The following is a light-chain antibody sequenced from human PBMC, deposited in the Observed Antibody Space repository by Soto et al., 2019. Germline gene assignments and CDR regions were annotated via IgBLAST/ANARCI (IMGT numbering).Light chain of an antibody. J-gene: IGKJ2*01. Sequence: DIQMTQSPSSLSASVGDRVTITCQASQGINTYLNWYQQKSGKPPKLLIYDASNLETGVPSRFSGSGSGTDFSFTISSLQPEDIATYHCQQYDSIPSTFGQGTKLEIK. CDR1: QGINTY. V-gene: IGKV1-33*01. CDR2: DAS. CDR3: QQYDSIPST.